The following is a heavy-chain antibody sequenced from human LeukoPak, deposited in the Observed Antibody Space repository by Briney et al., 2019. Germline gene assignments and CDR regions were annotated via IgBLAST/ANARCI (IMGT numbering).Heavy chain of an antibody. CDR3: ASKCSSTSCYYFDY. CDR2: IIPIFGTA. Sequence: GSSVKVSCKASGGTFSSYAISWVRQAPGQGLEWMGGIIPIFGTANYAQKFQGRVTITADESTSTAYMELSSLRSEDTAVYYCASKCSSTSCYYFDYWGQGTLSPSPQ. V-gene: IGHV1-69*01. J-gene: IGHJ4*02. D-gene: IGHD2-2*01. CDR1: GGTFSSYA.